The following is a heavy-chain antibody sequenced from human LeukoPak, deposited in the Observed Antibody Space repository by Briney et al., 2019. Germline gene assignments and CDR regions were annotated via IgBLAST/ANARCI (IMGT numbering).Heavy chain of an antibody. CDR2: ISYDGSNK. CDR1: GFTFSSYG. J-gene: IGHJ4*02. V-gene: IGHV3-30*18. CDR3: AKAGQWLVLEYYFDY. Sequence: GGSLRLPCAASGFTFSSYGMHWVRQAPGKGLEWVAVISYDGSNKYYADSVKGRFTISRDNSKNTLYLQMNSLRAEDTAVYYCAKAGQWLVLEYYFDYWGQGTLVTVSS. D-gene: IGHD6-19*01.